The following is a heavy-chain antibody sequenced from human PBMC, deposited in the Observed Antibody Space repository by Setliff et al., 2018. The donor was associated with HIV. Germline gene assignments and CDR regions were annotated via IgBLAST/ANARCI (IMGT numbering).Heavy chain of an antibody. CDR1: GGSVSSKSFY. CDR2: IRYSGTT. D-gene: IGHD6-13*01. Sequence: SETLSLTCTVSGGSVSSKSFYWGWIRQPPGKGLEWIGSIRYSGTTHYSPSLKSRVTISVDTSNNQFSLKLRFVTAADTAVYYCVRGDYRIIAAAGSGWFDPWGQGTLVTVSS. V-gene: IGHV4-39*01. J-gene: IGHJ5*02. CDR3: VRGDYRIIAAAGSGWFDP.